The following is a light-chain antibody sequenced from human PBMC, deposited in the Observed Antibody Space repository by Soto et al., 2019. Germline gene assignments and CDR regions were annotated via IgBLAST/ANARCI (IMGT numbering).Light chain of an antibody. CDR2: GAS. CDR1: QSVSNTY. CDR3: QQYGNSPAT. V-gene: IGKV3-20*01. J-gene: IGKJ4*01. Sequence: EIVLTQSPGTLSLSPGESATLSCRASQSVSNTYLAWYQQNPGQAPRLLMHGASIRATGIPDRFSGSGSGTDFTLTISRLEPEDFAVYYCQQYGNSPATFGGGTGGYQ.